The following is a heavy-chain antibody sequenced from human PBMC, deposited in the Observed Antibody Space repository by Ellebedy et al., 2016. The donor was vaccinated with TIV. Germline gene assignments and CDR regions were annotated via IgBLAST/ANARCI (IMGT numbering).Heavy chain of an antibody. CDR3: ATVGLGVAGSIDY. V-gene: IGHV4-61*02. Sequence: SETLSLXXTVSGDSINNNDYYWSWIRQPAGKGLEWIGRIYFSGNTNYNPSLRSRVTMSLDTSKNQISLKVSSVTAADTAVYYCATVGLGVAGSIDYWGQGTPVTVSS. J-gene: IGHJ4*02. CDR1: GDSINNNDYY. CDR2: IYFSGNT. D-gene: IGHD6-19*01.